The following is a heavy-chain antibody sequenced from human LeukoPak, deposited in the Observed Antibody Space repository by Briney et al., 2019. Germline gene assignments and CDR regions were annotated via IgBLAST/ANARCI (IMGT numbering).Heavy chain of an antibody. CDR2: IIPIFGTA. D-gene: IGHD3-3*01. CDR3: ARGGRLWSGYYYYFDY. Sequence: AASVKVSCKASGGTFSSYAISWVLQAPGQGLEWMGGIIPIFGTANYAQKFQVRVTITTDESTCTAYMELSSLRSEDTAVYYCARGGRLWSGYYYYFDYWGQGTLVTVSS. J-gene: IGHJ4*02. V-gene: IGHV1-69*05. CDR1: GGTFSSYA.